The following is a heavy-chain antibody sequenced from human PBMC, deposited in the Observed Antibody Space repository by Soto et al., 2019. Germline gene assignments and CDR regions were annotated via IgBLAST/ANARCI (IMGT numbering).Heavy chain of an antibody. CDR3: ARVGTTVDAFDI. J-gene: IGHJ3*02. CDR2: ISSSSSYI. V-gene: IGHV3-21*01. Sequence: ESGGGLVKPGGSLRLSCAASGFTFSSYSMNWVRQAPGKGLEWVSSISSSSSYIYYADSVKGRFTISRDNAKNSLYLQMNSLRAEDTAVYYCARVGTTVDAFDIWGQGTMVTVSS. CDR1: GFTFSSYS. D-gene: IGHD4-17*01.